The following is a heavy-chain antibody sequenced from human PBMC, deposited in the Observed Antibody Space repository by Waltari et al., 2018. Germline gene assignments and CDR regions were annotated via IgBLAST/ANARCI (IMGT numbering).Heavy chain of an antibody. CDR2: IKKDGSEK. Sequence: EVQLVESGGGLVQPGGSLRLPCAASGFTFSRYWMGGVVQAPGKGLEWVANIKKDGSEKYYVDAVKGRFTISRENAKNSLYLQMNSLRAEDTAVYYCARDTIFGVVIAFDYWGQGTLVTVSS. CDR3: ARDTIFGVVIAFDY. J-gene: IGHJ4*02. D-gene: IGHD3-3*01. CDR1: GFTFSRYW. V-gene: IGHV3-7*01.